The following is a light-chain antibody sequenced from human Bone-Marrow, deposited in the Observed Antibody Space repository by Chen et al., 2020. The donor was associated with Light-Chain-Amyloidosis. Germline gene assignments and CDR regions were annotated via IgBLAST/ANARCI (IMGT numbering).Light chain of an antibody. CDR2: DVT. J-gene: IGLJ2*01. Sequence: QSSLTQHACVSGPPGQPLTISGTGTSSDIGGSNYVFWYQQPPGRAPLLMIYDVTDRPSGVPNRFSGSNSGNTASLTISGLQAEDEADYYCSSYTTTSDPPIFGGGTKLTVL. V-gene: IGLV2-14*03. CDR1: SSDIGGSNY. CDR3: SSYTTTSDPPI.